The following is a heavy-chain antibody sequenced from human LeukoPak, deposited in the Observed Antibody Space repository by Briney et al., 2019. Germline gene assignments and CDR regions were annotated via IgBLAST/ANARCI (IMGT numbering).Heavy chain of an antibody. V-gene: IGHV5-51*01. D-gene: IGHD3-22*01. Sequence: GESLKISCTGSGYTFSNYWIVWVRQMPEKGLEWMGIIYPGDSDTTYSPSFQGPVTISADTSIRSAFLQWSNLRASDTAIYYCARLFYYDNSKSFDYWGQGTPVTVSS. CDR2: IYPGDSDT. J-gene: IGHJ4*02. CDR1: GYTFSNYW. CDR3: ARLFYYDNSKSFDY.